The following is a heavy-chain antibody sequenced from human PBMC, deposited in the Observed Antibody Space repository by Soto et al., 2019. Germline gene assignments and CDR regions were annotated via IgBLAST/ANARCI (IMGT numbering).Heavy chain of an antibody. V-gene: IGHV3-30*04. CDR2: ISYDGTNK. J-gene: IGHJ2*01. CDR1: GFIFSNYA. Sequence: LRLSCAASGFIFSNYAMHWVRQAPGKGLEWVPVISYDGTNKYYADSVKGRFTISRDNSKNTLYLQMNSLRAEDTAVYYCARDTDSSDVPYWYFDLWGRGTLVTAPQ. D-gene: IGHD3-22*01. CDR3: ARDTDSSDVPYWYFDL.